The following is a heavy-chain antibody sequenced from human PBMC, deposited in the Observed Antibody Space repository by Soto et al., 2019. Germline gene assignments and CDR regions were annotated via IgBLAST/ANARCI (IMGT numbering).Heavy chain of an antibody. CDR2: ISYDGSNK. Sequence: GVSLRLSCAASGFTFSSYGMHWVRQAPGKGLEWVAVISYDGSNKYYADSVKGRFTISRDNSKNTLYLQMNSLRAEDTAVYYCAKQWDIVVVPATIRYYYGMDVWGQGTTVTVSS. V-gene: IGHV3-30*18. D-gene: IGHD2-2*02. CDR3: AKQWDIVVVPATIRYYYGMDV. J-gene: IGHJ6*02. CDR1: GFTFSSYG.